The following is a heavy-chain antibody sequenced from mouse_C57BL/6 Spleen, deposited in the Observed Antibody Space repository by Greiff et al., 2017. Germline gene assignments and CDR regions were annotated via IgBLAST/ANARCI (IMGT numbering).Heavy chain of an antibody. J-gene: IGHJ3*01. Sequence: EVKLMESGGGLVKPGGSLKLSCAASGFTFSDYGMHWVRQAPEKGLEWVAYISSGSSTIYSADTVKGRFTIARDTAKNTLYLQMTSLRSEDTAMYYCARTHYCGSTWFAYWGQGTLVTVSA. CDR1: GFTFSDYG. D-gene: IGHD1-1*01. CDR2: ISSGSSTI. CDR3: ARTHYCGSTWFAY. V-gene: IGHV5-17*01.